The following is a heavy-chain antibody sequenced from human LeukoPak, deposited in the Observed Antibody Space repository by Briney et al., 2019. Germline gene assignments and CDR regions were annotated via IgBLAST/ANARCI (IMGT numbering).Heavy chain of an antibody. Sequence: LSLTCTVSGGSISSAGYYWSWIRQPPGKGLEWVSGISWNSGSIGYADSVKGRFTISRDNAKNSLYLQMNSLRAEDTALYYCAKDGWQWLAKGVFDYWGQGTLVTVSS. V-gene: IGHV3-9*01. CDR3: AKDGWQWLAKGVFDY. CDR2: ISWNSGSI. CDR1: GGSISSAGYY. J-gene: IGHJ4*02. D-gene: IGHD6-19*01.